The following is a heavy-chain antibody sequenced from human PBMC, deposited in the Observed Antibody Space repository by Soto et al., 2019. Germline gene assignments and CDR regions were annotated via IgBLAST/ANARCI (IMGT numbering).Heavy chain of an antibody. CDR1: GFTFSTYW. Sequence: GGSLRLSCAASGFTFSTYWVNWVRQAPGKGLEWVANIKQDGSEKYYVDSVKGRFAISRDNAKDSLFLQMNNLRAEDTAVYYCVRDWSTFWGMDVWGQGTTVTVSS. J-gene: IGHJ6*02. CDR3: VRDWSTFWGMDV. CDR2: IKQDGSEK. V-gene: IGHV3-7*01.